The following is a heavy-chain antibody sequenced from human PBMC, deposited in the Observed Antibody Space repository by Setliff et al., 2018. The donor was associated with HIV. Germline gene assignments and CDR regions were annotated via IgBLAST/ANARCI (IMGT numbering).Heavy chain of an antibody. Sequence: SVTVSCKASGGTFSSYAISWVRQAPGQGLEWMGGIIPIFGTANYAQKFQGRVTITADESTSTAYMELRSLRSDDTAVYYCARDPRHYYATTGYSPYNWFDPWGQGTLVTVSS. J-gene: IGHJ5*02. D-gene: IGHD3-22*01. V-gene: IGHV1-69*13. CDR3: ARDPRHYYATTGYSPYNWFDP. CDR1: GGTFSSYA. CDR2: IIPIFGTA.